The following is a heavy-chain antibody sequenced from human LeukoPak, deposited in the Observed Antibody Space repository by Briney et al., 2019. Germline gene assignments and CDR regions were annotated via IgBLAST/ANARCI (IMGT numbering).Heavy chain of an antibody. V-gene: IGHV1-3*01. J-gene: IGHJ4*02. CDR1: GYTFTSYA. Sequence: ASVKLSCKASGYTFTSYAMHWVRQAPGQGLEWMGWINAGNGDTKYSQKFQGRVTITRDTSASTAYMELSSLRSEDTAVYYCARSYCSGGSCYPDYWGQGTLVTVSS. CDR3: ARSYCSGGSCYPDY. D-gene: IGHD2-15*01. CDR2: INAGNGDT.